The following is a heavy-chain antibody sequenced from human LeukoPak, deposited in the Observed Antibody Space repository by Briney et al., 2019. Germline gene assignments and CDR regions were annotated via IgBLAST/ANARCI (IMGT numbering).Heavy chain of an antibody. CDR3: AFPYDFWSGYLDYYGMDV. J-gene: IGHJ6*02. CDR2: INGSGGST. CDR1: GFTFSSYA. D-gene: IGHD3-3*01. V-gene: IGHV3-23*01. Sequence: GASLRLSCAASGFTFSSYAMSWVRQAPGKGLEWVSAINGSGGSTYYADSVKGRFTISRDNSKNTLYLQMNSLRAEDTAVYYCAFPYDFWSGYLDYYGMDVWGQGTTVTVSS.